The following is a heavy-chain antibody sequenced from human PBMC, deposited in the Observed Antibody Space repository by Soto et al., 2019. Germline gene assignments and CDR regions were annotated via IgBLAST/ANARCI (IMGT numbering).Heavy chain of an antibody. Sequence: GGSLRLSCAASGFTFSSYAMHWVRQAPGKGLEWVAVISYDGSNKYYADSVKGRFTIFRDNSKNTLYLQMNSLRAEDTAVYYCAREELIVVVPAAIGYWGQGTLVTVSS. J-gene: IGHJ4*02. CDR1: GFTFSSYA. CDR3: AREELIVVVPAAIGY. CDR2: ISYDGSNK. D-gene: IGHD2-2*01. V-gene: IGHV3-30-3*01.